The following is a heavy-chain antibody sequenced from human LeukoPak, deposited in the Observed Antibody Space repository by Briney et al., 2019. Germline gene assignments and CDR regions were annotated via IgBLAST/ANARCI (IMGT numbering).Heavy chain of an antibody. J-gene: IGHJ6*03. CDR1: GFTFKNYW. D-gene: IGHD3-3*01. CDR3: ARVDDFWSGSAPHCYYYYMDL. CDR2: IKQAGSEN. V-gene: IGHV3-7*01. Sequence: PGGSLRLSCAASGFTFKNYWMSWVRQVPGKGLEWVSNIKQAGSENFYVDSVKGRFTISRDDAKKSLYLQMSSLRADDTAVYYCARVDDFWSGSAPHCYYYYMDLWGKGTTVTVSS.